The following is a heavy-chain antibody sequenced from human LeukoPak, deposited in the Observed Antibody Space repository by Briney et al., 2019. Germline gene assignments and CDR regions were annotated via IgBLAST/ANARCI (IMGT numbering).Heavy chain of an antibody. J-gene: IGHJ2*01. V-gene: IGHV4-61*02. D-gene: IGHD1-26*01. Sequence: TSQTLSLTCTVSGGSISSGSYYWSWIRQPAGKGLECIGRIYTSGSTNYNPPLKSRVTISVDTSKNQFSLKLSSVTAADTAVYFCARDGRPSPQLGATEWYFDLWGRGTLVTDSP. CDR3: ARDGRPSPQLGATEWYFDL. CDR2: IYTSGST. CDR1: GGSISSGSYY.